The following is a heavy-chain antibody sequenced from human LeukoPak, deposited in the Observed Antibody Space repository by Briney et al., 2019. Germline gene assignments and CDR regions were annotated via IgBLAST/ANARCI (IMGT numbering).Heavy chain of an antibody. CDR3: ARGSLGRGGLVTPHFDY. Sequence: SETLSLTCAVSGGSISSSNWWSWVRQPPGKGLEWIGEIYHSGSTNYNPSLKSRVTISVDKSKNQFSLKLSSVTAADTAMYYCARGSLGRGGLVTPHFDYWGQGTLVTVSS. V-gene: IGHV4-4*02. J-gene: IGHJ4*02. D-gene: IGHD3/OR15-3a*01. CDR2: IYHSGST. CDR1: GGSISSSNW.